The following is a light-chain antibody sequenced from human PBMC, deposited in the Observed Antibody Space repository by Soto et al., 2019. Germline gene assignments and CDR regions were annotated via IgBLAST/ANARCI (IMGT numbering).Light chain of an antibody. CDR1: QTIRSNY. Sequence: EAVLTQSPGTVSLSPGERATLSCRASQTIRSNYLAWYQQKPGQAPRPLIYGVFNRATGIPDRYSGSGSGTDFTLTISRLEPEDSAVYSCQHYDGSPRTFGQGTKLEIK. CDR3: QHYDGSPRT. CDR2: GVF. V-gene: IGKV3-20*01. J-gene: IGKJ2*01.